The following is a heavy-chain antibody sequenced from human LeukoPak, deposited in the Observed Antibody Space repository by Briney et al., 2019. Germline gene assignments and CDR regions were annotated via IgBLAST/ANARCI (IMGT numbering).Heavy chain of an antibody. CDR1: GYTFTGYY. CDR3: ARVGAYDSISLDAFDI. CDR2: INPNSGGT. V-gene: IGHV1-2*02. Sequence: ASVTVSFKASGYTFTGYYMHWVRQAPGQGREGMGWINPNSGGTNYAQKFQGRVTMTRDTSISTAYMELSRLRSDDTAVYYCARVGAYDSISLDAFDIWGQGTMVTVSS. J-gene: IGHJ3*02. D-gene: IGHD3-22*01.